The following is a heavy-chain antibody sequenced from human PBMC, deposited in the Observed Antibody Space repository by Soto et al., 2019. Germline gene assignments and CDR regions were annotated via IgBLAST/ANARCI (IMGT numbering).Heavy chain of an antibody. V-gene: IGHV4-30-4*01. CDR1: GGSISSGDYY. CDR3: ARYDVSRSPYGMDV. CDR2: IYYSGST. J-gene: IGHJ6*02. Sequence: PSETLSLTCTVSGGSISSGDYYWSWIRQPPGKGLEWIGYIYYSGSTYYNPSLKSRVTISVDTSKNQFSLKLSSVTAADTAVYYCARYDVSRSPYGMDVWGQGTTVTVSS. D-gene: IGHD3-3*01.